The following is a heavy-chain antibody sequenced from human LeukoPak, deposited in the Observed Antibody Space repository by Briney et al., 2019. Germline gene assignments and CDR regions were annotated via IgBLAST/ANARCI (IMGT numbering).Heavy chain of an antibody. V-gene: IGHV1-69*13. D-gene: IGHD4/OR15-4a*01. CDR3: ASHLMVQTGIWFKFDY. CDR2: IIPIFGTA. CDR1: GGTFSSYA. J-gene: IGHJ4*02. Sequence: ASVKVSCKASGGTFSSYAISWVRQAPGQGLEWMGGIIPIFGTANYAQKFQGRVTITADESTSTAYMELSSLRSEDTAVYYCASHLMVQTGIWFKFDYWGQGTLVTVSS.